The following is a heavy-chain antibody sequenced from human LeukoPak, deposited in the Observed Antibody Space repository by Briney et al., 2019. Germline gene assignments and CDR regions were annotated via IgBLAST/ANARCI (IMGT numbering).Heavy chain of an antibody. V-gene: IGHV4-34*01. CDR1: GGSFSGYY. J-gene: IGHJ4*02. CDR3: AREREYSSLYFDY. CDR2: INHSGST. Sequence: SETLSLTCAVYGGSFSGYYWSWIRQPPGKGLEWIGEINHSGSTNYNPSLKSRVTISVDTSKNQFSLKLSSVTAADTAVYYCAREREYSSLYFDYWGQGTLVTVSS. D-gene: IGHD6-6*01.